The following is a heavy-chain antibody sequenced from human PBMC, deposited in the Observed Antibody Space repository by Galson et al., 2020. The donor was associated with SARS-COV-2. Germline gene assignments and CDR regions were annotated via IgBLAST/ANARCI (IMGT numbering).Heavy chain of an antibody. CDR3: ARDLYYDSSGYPDSYYGMDV. J-gene: IGHJ6*02. Sequence: ASETLSLTCTVSGGSVSSGSYYWSWIRQPPGKGLEWIGYIYYSGSTYYNPSLKSRVTISVDTSKNQFSLKLSSVTAADTAVYYCARDLYYDSSGYPDSYYGMDVWGQGTTVTVSS. V-gene: IGHV4-61*01. CDR1: GGSVSSGSYY. CDR2: IYYSGST. D-gene: IGHD3-22*01.